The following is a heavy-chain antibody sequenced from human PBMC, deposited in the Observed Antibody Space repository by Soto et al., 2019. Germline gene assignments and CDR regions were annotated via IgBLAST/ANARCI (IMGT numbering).Heavy chain of an antibody. D-gene: IGHD3-22*01. CDR1: GYNFTNYG. J-gene: IGHJ6*02. CDR3: ARDRESCYDSSGNEYYVSGMDV. CDR2: ISGYIGNT. V-gene: IGHV1-18*04. Sequence: DSVRVSCKASGYNFTNYGISWLQQAPGQGLEWMGWISGYIGNTKYAQKLQVRDTMTTDTPTNTAYMELRSLISVDTAVYDWARDRESCYDSSGNEYYVSGMDVWG.